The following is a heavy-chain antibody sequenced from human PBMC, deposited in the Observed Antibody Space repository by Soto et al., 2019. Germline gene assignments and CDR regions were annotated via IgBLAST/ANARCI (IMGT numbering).Heavy chain of an antibody. Sequence: GGSLRLSCAASGFTFSSYSMNWVRQAPGKGLEWVSYISSSSSTIYFADSVKGRFPISRDNAKNSLYLQMNSLRAEDTAVYYCARDGHCSGGSCRYYYYYYMDVWGKGTTVTVSS. J-gene: IGHJ6*03. V-gene: IGHV3-48*01. CDR3: ARDGHCSGGSCRYYYYYYMDV. CDR2: ISSSSSTI. CDR1: GFTFSSYS. D-gene: IGHD2-15*01.